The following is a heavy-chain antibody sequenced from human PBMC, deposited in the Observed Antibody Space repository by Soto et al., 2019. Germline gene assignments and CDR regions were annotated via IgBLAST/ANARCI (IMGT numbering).Heavy chain of an antibody. CDR1: GFTFGDYA. CDR3: AKATIAVSFPYYYYGMDV. Sequence: GGSLRLSCAASGFTFGDYAMHWVRQAPGKGLEWVSGISWNSGSIGYADSVKGRFTISRDNAKNSLYLQMNSLRAEDTALYYCAKATIAVSFPYYYYGMDVWGQGTTVTVSS. J-gene: IGHJ6*02. CDR2: ISWNSGSI. D-gene: IGHD2-15*01. V-gene: IGHV3-9*01.